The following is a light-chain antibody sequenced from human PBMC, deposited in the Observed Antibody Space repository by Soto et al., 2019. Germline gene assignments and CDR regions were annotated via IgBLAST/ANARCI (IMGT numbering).Light chain of an antibody. V-gene: IGLV2-8*01. Sequence: QSALTQPPSASGSPGQSVTISCTGTSSDVGGYNYVSWYQQYPGRAPKLMIYEVTKRPSGVPDRLSGSKSGNTASLTVSGLQAEDEPDYYCSSYAASNNFYFVFGGGTKLTVL. CDR3: SSYAASNNFYFV. CDR2: EVT. CDR1: SSDVGGYNY. J-gene: IGLJ3*02.